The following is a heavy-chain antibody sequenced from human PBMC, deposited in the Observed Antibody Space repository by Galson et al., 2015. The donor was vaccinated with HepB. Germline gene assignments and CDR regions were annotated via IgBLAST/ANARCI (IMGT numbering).Heavy chain of an antibody. Sequence: SLRLSCAASGFTFSSYGMHWVRQAPGKGLEWVAVISYDGSNKYYADSVKGRFTISRDNSKNTMYLQMNTLRAEDTAVYYCANGGRRVAAAPIRYWGQGTLLTVSS. CDR1: GFTFSSYG. J-gene: IGHJ4*02. CDR3: ANGGRRVAAAPIRY. D-gene: IGHD6-13*01. V-gene: IGHV3-30*18. CDR2: ISYDGSNK.